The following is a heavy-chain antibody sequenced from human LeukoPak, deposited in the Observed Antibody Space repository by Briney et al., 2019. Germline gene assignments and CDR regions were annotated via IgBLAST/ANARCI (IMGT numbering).Heavy chain of an antibody. D-gene: IGHD1-26*01. V-gene: IGHV3-30*18. J-gene: IGHJ4*02. Sequence: PGGSLRLSCAASGFTFSSYGMHWVRQAPGKGLEWVAVISYDGSNKYYADSVKGRFTISRDNSKNTLYLQMNSLRAEDTAVYYCAKDHIVGATKYYFDYWGQGTLVTVSS. CDR3: AKDHIVGATKYYFDY. CDR1: GFTFSSYG. CDR2: ISYDGSNK.